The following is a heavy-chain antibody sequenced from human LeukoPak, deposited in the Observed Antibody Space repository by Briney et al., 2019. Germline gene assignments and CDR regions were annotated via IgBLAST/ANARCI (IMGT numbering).Heavy chain of an antibody. J-gene: IGHJ4*02. Sequence: PGRSLRLSCAASGFTFSSYGMHWVRQAPGKGLEWVAVISYDGSNKYYADSVKGRFTISRDNSKNTLYLQMSSLRAEDTAVYYCAKDSCSSNSCPIEYWGQGTLVTVSS. D-gene: IGHD2-2*01. CDR2: ISYDGSNK. CDR3: AKDSCSSNSCPIEY. V-gene: IGHV3-30*18. CDR1: GFTFSSYG.